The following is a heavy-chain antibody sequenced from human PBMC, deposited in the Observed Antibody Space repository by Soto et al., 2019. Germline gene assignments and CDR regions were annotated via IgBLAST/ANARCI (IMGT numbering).Heavy chain of an antibody. CDR2: ISSSTSYV. V-gene: IGHV3-21*01. CDR3: ARDPLSYGDYAQTYWYFDL. J-gene: IGHJ2*01. D-gene: IGHD4-17*01. Sequence: EVQLVESGGGLVKPGGSLRLSCAASGFTFSRYGMNWVRQAPGKGLEWVSSISSSTSYVYYADSVKGRFSVSRDNAKKILYLEMNSLRADDTAVYYCARDPLSYGDYAQTYWYFDLWGRGTRVTVSS. CDR1: GFTFSRYG.